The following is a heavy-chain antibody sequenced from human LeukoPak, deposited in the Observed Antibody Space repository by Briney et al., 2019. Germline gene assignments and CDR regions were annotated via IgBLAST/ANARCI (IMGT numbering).Heavy chain of an antibody. V-gene: IGHV3-30*02. Sequence: GGSLRLSCAASGFAFSRYGMHWVRQAPGKGLEWVAFIRYDESDKKYKDSVKGRFSVSKDNSKDTVSLQMSSLRFEDTAVYYCATYFYASGNYYNYIYHWGQGALVTASS. D-gene: IGHD3-10*01. J-gene: IGHJ5*02. CDR2: IRYDESDK. CDR1: GFAFSRYG. CDR3: ATYFYASGNYYNYIYH.